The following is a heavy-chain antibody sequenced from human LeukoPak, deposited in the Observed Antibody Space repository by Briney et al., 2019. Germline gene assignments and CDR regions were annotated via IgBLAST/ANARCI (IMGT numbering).Heavy chain of an antibody. J-gene: IGHJ4*02. CDR2: IWYDGSND. V-gene: IGHV3-33*01. Sequence: GGSLRLSCVASGFNFIDYGMHWVRQAPGRGLEWVAVIWYDGSNDYYGDSVKGRFTISRDNAKNTLFLQMSSLRAEDTAVYYCARAPYDMSGYRIDYWGQGTLVTVSS. D-gene: IGHD3-22*01. CDR3: ARAPYDMSGYRIDY. CDR1: GFNFIDYG.